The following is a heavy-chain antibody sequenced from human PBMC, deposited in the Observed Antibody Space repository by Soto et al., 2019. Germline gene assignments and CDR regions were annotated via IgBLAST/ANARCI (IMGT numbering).Heavy chain of an antibody. V-gene: IGHV1-69*04. Sequence: SVKVSCKASGGTFTSYTISWVRQAPGQGLEWMGRIIPILGIANYAQKFQGRVTITADKSTSTAYMELSSLRSEDTAVYYCARDGGVATTRGAENCIVPWGQAPLVTV. CDR1: GGTFTSYT. D-gene: IGHD5-12*01. CDR2: IIPILGIA. J-gene: IGHJ5*02. CDR3: ARDGGVATTRGAENCIVP.